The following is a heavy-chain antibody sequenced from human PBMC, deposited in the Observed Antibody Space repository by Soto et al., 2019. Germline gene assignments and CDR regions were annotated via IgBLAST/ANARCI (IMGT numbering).Heavy chain of an antibody. CDR3: XRXPPGIALDD. CDR2: IIHFFGAA. D-gene: IGHD6-13*01. J-gene: IGHJ4*01. V-gene: IGHV1-69*01. CDR1: GGTFSSYA. Sequence: QVQLVQSGAEVKKPGSSVKVSCKASGGTFSSYAISWVRQAPGQGLEWMGGIIHFFGAANYAHKFKGRVTITAXQXXXXXHMELSSLRXXXPXXXXXXRXPPGIALDDWG.